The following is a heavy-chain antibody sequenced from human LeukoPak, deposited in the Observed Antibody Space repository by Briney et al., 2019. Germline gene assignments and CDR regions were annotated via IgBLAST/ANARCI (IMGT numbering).Heavy chain of an antibody. D-gene: IGHD3-22*01. CDR1: GGSFSGYY. V-gene: IGHV4-34*01. CDR2: INHSGST. CDR3: ARGLYDSSGYYSGRFDP. J-gene: IGHJ5*02. Sequence: SETLSLTCAVYGGSFSGYYWSWIRQPPGKGLEWVGEINHSGSTNYNASLKSRVTISVDTSNNHFSLKLSSVTAADTAVYYCARGLYDSSGYYSGRFDPWGQGTLVTVSS.